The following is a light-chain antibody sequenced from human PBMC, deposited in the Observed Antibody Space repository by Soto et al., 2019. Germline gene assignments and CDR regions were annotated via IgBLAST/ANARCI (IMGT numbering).Light chain of an antibody. CDR3: QQYYSYTRT. CDR2: AAS. CDR1: QSISSY. J-gene: IGKJ1*01. Sequence: DIQMTQCPSSLCASVGDRVTLTCRSSQSISSYVNGYQQKPGKAPKVLIYAASTLQSGGPSRFSGSGSGTDFTLTISCLQSEDFATYYCQQYYSYTRTFGQGTKVDIK. V-gene: IGKV1-16*01.